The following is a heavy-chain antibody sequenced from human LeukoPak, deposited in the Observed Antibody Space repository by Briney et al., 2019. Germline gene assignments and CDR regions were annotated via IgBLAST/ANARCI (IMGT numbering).Heavy chain of an antibody. Sequence: PGGSLRLSCAASGFTFSSYGMHWVRQAPGKGLEWVAFIRYDGSNKYYADSVKGRFTISRDNSKNTLYLQMNSLRAEDTAVYYCARADIVVVVAASALDYWGQGTLVTVSS. CDR3: ARADIVVVVAASALDY. D-gene: IGHD2-15*01. CDR2: IRYDGSNK. CDR1: GFTFSSYG. V-gene: IGHV3-30*02. J-gene: IGHJ4*02.